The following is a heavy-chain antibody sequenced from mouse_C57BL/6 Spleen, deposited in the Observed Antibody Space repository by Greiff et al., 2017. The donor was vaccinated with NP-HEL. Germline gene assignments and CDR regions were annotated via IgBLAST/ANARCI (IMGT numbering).Heavy chain of an antibody. CDR2: IDPEDGDT. V-gene: IGHV14-1*01. Sequence: EVKVVESGAELVRPGASVKLSCTASGFNIKDYYMHWVKQRPEQGLEWIGRIDPEDGDTEYAPKFQGKATMTADTSSNTAYLQLSSLTSEDTAVYYCTLITTVVATDYYAMDYWGQGTSVTVSS. CDR1: GFNIKDYY. CDR3: TLITTVVATDYYAMDY. J-gene: IGHJ4*01. D-gene: IGHD1-1*01.